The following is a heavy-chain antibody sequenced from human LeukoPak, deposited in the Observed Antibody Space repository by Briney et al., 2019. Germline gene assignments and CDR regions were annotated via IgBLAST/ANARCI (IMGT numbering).Heavy chain of an antibody. V-gene: IGHV4-31*03. D-gene: IGHD3-10*01. CDR3: ARELGMVRGTIDY. CDR1: GGSISSGGYY. J-gene: IGHJ4*02. CDR2: IYYSGNT. Sequence: SQTLSLTCTGSGGSISSGGYYWSWIRQHPGKGLEWIGYIYYSGNTYYNPSLRSRVTISIDTPKNQFSLKLSSVTAADTAVYYCARELGMVRGTIDYWGQGTLVTVSS.